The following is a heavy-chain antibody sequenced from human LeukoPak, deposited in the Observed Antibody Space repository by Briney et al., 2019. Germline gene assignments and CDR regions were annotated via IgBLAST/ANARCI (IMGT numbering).Heavy chain of an antibody. J-gene: IGHJ5*02. Sequence: AGGSLRLSCAASGFTFSTFAMLWVRQPRGKGLEWVSSIFPSGGEIHYADSVRGRFTISRDNSKSTLSLQMNSLRAEDTAICYWVTYRQVMLAFEAWGQGTLVTVSS. D-gene: IGHD3-3*02. CDR1: GFTFSTFA. CDR3: VTYRQVMLAFEA. CDR2: IFPSGGEI. V-gene: IGHV3-23*01.